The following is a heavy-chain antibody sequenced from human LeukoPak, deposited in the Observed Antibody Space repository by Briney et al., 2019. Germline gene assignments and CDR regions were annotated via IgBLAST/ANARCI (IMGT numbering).Heavy chain of an antibody. Sequence: GGSLRLSCAASAFTFSSYAMSWVRQAPGKGLEWVSAIRGTGGNTYYADSVKGRFTISRDNSKNTLYLQMNILRAEDTAVYYCARHIGYDFDYWGQGTLVTVSS. J-gene: IGHJ4*02. D-gene: IGHD5-12*01. V-gene: IGHV3-23*01. CDR2: IRGTGGNT. CDR3: ARHIGYDFDY. CDR1: AFTFSSYA.